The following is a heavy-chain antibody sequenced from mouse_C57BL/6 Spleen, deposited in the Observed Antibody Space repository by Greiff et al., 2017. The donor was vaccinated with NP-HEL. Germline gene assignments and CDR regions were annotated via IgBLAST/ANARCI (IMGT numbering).Heavy chain of an antibody. J-gene: IGHJ4*01. CDR1: GYSFTSYY. D-gene: IGHD2-12*01. CDR2: IYPGSGNT. CDR3: ARGDYIYAMDY. V-gene: IGHV1-66*01. Sequence: VQLQESGPELVKPGASVKISCKASGYSFTSYYIHWVKQRPGQGLEWIGWIYPGSGNTKYNEKFKGKATLTADTSSSTAYMQLSSLTSEDSAVYYCARGDYIYAMDYGGQGTSVTVSS.